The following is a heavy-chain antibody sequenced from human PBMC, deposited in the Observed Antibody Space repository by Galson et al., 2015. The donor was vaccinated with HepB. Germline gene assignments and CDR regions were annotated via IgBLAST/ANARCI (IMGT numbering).Heavy chain of an antibody. V-gene: IGHV3-21*01. Sequence: SLRLSCAAPGFIFSSYSMNWVRQAPGKGLEWVSSTSTSSSYRYYADSVKGRFIISRDDAKSSLYLQMNSLRAEDTAVYYCARVDTGYYYMDVWGKGTTVIVSS. D-gene: IGHD1-1*01. CDR2: TSTSSSYR. CDR1: GFIFSSYS. CDR3: ARVDTGYYYMDV. J-gene: IGHJ6*03.